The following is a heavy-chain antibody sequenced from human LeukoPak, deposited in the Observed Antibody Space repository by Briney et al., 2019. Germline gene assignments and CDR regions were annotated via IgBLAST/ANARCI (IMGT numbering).Heavy chain of an antibody. CDR2: IYYSGST. Sequence: SQTLSLTCTASGGSISSGGYYWSWIRQHPGKGLEWIGYIYYSGSTYYNPSLKSRVTISVDTSKNQFSLKLSSVTAADTAVYYCARAILIYDSSGYYSLFFDYWGQGTLVTVSS. CDR3: ARAILIYDSSGYYSLFFDY. CDR1: GGSISSGGYY. J-gene: IGHJ4*02. V-gene: IGHV4-31*03. D-gene: IGHD3-22*01.